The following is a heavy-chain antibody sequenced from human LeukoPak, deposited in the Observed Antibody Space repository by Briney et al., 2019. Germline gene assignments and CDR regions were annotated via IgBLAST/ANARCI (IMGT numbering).Heavy chain of an antibody. CDR1: GYTFTSYG. Sequence: GASVTVSCKASGYTFTSYGISWVRQAPGQGLEWMGWISAYNGNTNYAQKLQGRVTMTTDTSTSTAYMELRSLRSDDTVVYYCARGYDILTGYSVNIIWGQGTLVTVSS. CDR3: ARGYDILTGYSVNII. CDR2: ISAYNGNT. D-gene: IGHD3-9*01. J-gene: IGHJ4*02. V-gene: IGHV1-18*01.